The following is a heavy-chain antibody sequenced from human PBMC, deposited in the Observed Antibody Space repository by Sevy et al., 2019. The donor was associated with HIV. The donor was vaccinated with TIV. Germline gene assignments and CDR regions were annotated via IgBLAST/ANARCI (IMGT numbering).Heavy chain of an antibody. CDR3: ARGVDIVVGPAAIECDY. CDR2: INPNSGGP. V-gene: IGHV1-2*02. J-gene: IGHJ4*02. Sequence: ASVPVSCKASGYTSTGYYMHWVRQAPGQGLAWMGWINPNSGGPNYTQQLQGRVTMTTDTSTSTAYIELRSLRSDDTAVYYCARGVDIVVGPAAIECDYWGQGTLVTVSS. D-gene: IGHD2-2*02. CDR1: GYTSTGYY.